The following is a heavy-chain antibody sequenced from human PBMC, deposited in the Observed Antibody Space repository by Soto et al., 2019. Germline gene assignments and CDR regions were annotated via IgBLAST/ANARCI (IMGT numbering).Heavy chain of an antibody. V-gene: IGHV3-48*01. CDR3: ARGGYSSSSVGPDAFDI. CDR2: ISSSSSTI. Sequence: PGGSLRLSCAASGFTWGFTFSTYAFAWVRQAPGKGLEWVSYISSSSSTIYYADSVKGRFTISRDNAKNSLYLQMNSLRAEDTAVYYCARGGYSSSSVGPDAFDIWGQGTMVTVSS. D-gene: IGHD6-6*01. J-gene: IGHJ3*02. CDR1: GFTWGFTFSTYA.